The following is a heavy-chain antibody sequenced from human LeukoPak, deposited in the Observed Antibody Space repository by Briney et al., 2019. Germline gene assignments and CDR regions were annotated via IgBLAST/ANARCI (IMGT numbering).Heavy chain of an antibody. J-gene: IGHJ4*02. CDR2: ISSSSTI. CDR3: ARSSRELGGYAPWELMLPFDY. D-gene: IGHD1-7*01. CDR1: GFTFSSYR. Sequence: GGSLRLSCAASGFTFSSYRMNWVRQAPGKGLEWVSYISSSSTIYYADSVKGRFTISRDNAKNSLYLQMNSLRAEDTAVYYCARSSRELGGYAPWELMLPFDYWGQGTLVTVSS. V-gene: IGHV3-48*01.